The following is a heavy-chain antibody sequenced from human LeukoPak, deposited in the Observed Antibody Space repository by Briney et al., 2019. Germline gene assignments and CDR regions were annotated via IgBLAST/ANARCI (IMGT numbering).Heavy chain of an antibody. V-gene: IGHV1-18*01. J-gene: IGHJ6*02. CDR3: ARSYYHYYYYSGMDV. D-gene: IGHD3-16*01. CDR1: GYTFTSYG. Sequence: ASVKVSCKASGYTFTSYGISWVRPGPEQGLEWMERISAYNGNTNYVQKLQGRVTMTTDTSTSTAYIELRTLRSDDTAVYYCARSYYHYYYYSGMDVWGQGTTVTVSS. CDR2: ISAYNGNT.